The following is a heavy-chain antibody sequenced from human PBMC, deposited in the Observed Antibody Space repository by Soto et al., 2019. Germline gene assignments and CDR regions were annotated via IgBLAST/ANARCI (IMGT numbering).Heavy chain of an antibody. J-gene: IGHJ3*02. CDR3: ARDILAAAGLYSSGHDAFDI. D-gene: IGHD6-13*01. V-gene: IGHV3-48*04. CDR2: ISSSSSTI. Sequence: GGSLRLSCAASGFTFSSYSMNWVRQAPGKGLEWVSYISSSSSTIYYADSVKGRFTISRDNAKNSLYLQMNSLRAEDTAVYYCARDILAAAGLYSSGHDAFDIWGQGTMVTVS. CDR1: GFTFSSYS.